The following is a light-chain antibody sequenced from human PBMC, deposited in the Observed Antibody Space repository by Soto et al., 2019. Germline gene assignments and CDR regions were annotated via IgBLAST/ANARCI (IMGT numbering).Light chain of an antibody. CDR1: SSHVGGYNP. V-gene: IGLV2-14*01. CDR3: NSFRVSHLYV. J-gene: IGLJ1*01. Sequence: SPGQTFTLPCPGTSSHVGGYNPVSWYQHHPGKAPKLIIYEVTHRPSGVSDRFSASKSGNTASLTISGLQAEDEADYYCNSFRVSHLYVFGTGTKVTVL. CDR2: EVT.